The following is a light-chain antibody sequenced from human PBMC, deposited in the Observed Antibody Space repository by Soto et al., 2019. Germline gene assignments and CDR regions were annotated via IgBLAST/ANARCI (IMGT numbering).Light chain of an antibody. V-gene: IGKV3-20*01. J-gene: IGKJ3*01. CDR3: KQYRSSRLFT. Sequence: EIVLTQSPGTLSLSPGERATLSCRASQSVSSSYLAWYQQKPGQAPRLLIFGASSRATGIPDRFSGSGSGTDFTLTISRLEPEDFAVYYCKQYRSSRLFTFGPGTKVDIK. CDR1: QSVSSSY. CDR2: GAS.